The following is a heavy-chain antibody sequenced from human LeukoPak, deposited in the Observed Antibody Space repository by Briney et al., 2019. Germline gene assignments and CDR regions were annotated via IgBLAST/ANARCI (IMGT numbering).Heavy chain of an antibody. D-gene: IGHD3-22*01. Sequence: SSVKVSCKASGGTFSSYTISWVRQAPGQGLEWMGRIIPILGIANYAQKFQGRVTITADKSTSTAYMELSSLRSEDKAVYYCARARQPYYYASSGPYPLDAFDIWGQGTMVTVSS. V-gene: IGHV1-69*02. CDR3: ARARQPYYYASSGPYPLDAFDI. CDR2: IIPILGIA. CDR1: GGTFSSYT. J-gene: IGHJ3*02.